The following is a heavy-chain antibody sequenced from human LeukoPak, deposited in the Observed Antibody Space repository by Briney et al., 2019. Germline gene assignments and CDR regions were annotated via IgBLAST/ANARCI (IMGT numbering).Heavy chain of an antibody. D-gene: IGHD3-10*01. V-gene: IGHV3-64*04. CDR3: ARDGAYGNFDY. CDR1: GFTFSNYP. Sequence: GGSLRLSCSASGFTFSNYPMHWVRQAPGKRLEYVSAISGNGANTYYADSVKGRFTISRDNAKNTLYLQMNSLRAEDTAVYYCARDGAYGNFDYWGQGTLVTVSS. CDR2: ISGNGANT. J-gene: IGHJ4*02.